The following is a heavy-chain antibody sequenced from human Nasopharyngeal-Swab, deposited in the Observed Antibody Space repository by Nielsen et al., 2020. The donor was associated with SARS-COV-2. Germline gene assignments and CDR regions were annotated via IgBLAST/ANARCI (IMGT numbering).Heavy chain of an antibody. D-gene: IGHD4-17*01. CDR1: GFTFDDYA. Sequence: GGSLRLSCAASGFTFDDYAMHWVRQAPGKGLEWVAVISYDGSNKYYADSVKGRFTISRDNSKNTLYLQMNSLRAEDTAVYYCAKDDYGDDWRGRYYYYYYMDVWGKGTTVTVSS. CDR2: ISYDGSNK. J-gene: IGHJ6*03. CDR3: AKDDYGDDWRGRYYYYYYMDV. V-gene: IGHV3-30*18.